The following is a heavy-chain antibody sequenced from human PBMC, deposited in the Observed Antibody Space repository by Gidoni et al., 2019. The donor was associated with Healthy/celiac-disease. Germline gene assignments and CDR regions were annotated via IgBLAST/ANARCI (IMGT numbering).Heavy chain of an antibody. CDR1: GFTFSSYA. J-gene: IGHJ5*02. Sequence: QVQLVESGGGVVQPGRSLRLSCAASGFTFSSYAMHWVRQAPGKGLEWVAVISYDGSNKYYADSVKGRFTISRDNSKNTLYLQMNSLRAEDTAVYYCARDRWVEILWFGELSTWGQGTLVTVSS. D-gene: IGHD3-10*01. CDR2: ISYDGSNK. CDR3: ARDRWVEILWFGELST. V-gene: IGHV3-30-3*01.